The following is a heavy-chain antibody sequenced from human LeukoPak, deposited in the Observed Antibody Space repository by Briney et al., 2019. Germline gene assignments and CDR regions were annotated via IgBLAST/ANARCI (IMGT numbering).Heavy chain of an antibody. CDR3: ARRKGDGYNSPFDY. Sequence: GESLKISCKVSGYSFTNFWIAWVRQMPGKGLEWMGIIYPDDSDTRYSPSFQGQVTISADKSISSAYLQWGSLTASDTAMYYCARRKGDGYNSPFDYWGQGILVTVSS. J-gene: IGHJ4*02. CDR1: GYSFTNFW. D-gene: IGHD5-24*01. V-gene: IGHV5-51*01. CDR2: IYPDDSDT.